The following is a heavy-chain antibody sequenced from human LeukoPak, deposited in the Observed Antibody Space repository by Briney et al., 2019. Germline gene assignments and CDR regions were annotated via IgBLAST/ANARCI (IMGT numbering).Heavy chain of an antibody. CDR2: ISGSGGST. D-gene: IGHD6-13*01. J-gene: IGHJ4*02. CDR3: AKRTAAAAYYFDY. CDR1: GFTFSSYA. Sequence: GGSLRLSFAASGFTFSSYAMSWVRQAPGKGGEWVSAISGSGGSTYYADSVKGRFTISRDNSKNTLSLQMNSLRVEDTAVYYCAKRTAAAAYYFDYWGQGTLVTVSS. V-gene: IGHV3-23*01.